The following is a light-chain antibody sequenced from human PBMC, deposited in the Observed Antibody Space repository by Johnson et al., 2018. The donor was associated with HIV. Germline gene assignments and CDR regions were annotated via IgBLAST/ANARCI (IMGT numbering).Light chain of an antibody. CDR2: ENN. CDR3: GTGDSSLSALYV. V-gene: IGLV1-51*02. J-gene: IGLJ1*01. Sequence: VLTQPPSVSAAPGQKVTISCSGSSSNIGNNYVSWYQQLPGTAPKLLIYENNKRPSGIPDRFSGSKSGTSATLGITGLQTGDEADYYCGTGDSSLSALYVFGTGTTVTVL. CDR1: SSNIGNNY.